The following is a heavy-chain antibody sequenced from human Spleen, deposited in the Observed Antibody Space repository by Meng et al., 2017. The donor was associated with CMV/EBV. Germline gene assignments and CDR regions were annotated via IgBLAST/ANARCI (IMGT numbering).Heavy chain of an antibody. Sequence: GESLKISCAASGFTVSSSYMSWVRQAPGKGLEWVSVISSDGRTNYGDSVKGRFTISRDNSNSTVYLQMNSLRADDTAVYYCARDLGNPFDYWGQGTLVTVSS. V-gene: IGHV3-53*01. J-gene: IGHJ4*02. CDR3: ARDLGNPFDY. CDR1: GFTVSSSY. CDR2: ISSDGRT.